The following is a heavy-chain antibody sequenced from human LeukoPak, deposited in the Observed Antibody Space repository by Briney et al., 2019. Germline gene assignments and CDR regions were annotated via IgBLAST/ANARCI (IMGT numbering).Heavy chain of an antibody. Sequence: ASVKVSCKTSGYTFTGYHMHWVRQAPGQGLEWMGWINPISGGTKYGQKFQGRVTLTRDTSISTAYMELNSLTSDDTAVYYCARGGVYSSGWYPEYFQRWGQGTLVTAS. J-gene: IGHJ1*01. D-gene: IGHD6-19*01. CDR1: GYTFTGYH. V-gene: IGHV1-2*02. CDR3: ARGGVYSSGWYPEYFQR. CDR2: INPISGGT.